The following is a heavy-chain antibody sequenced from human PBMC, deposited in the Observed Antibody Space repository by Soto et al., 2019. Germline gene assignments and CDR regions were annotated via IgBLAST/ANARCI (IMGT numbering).Heavy chain of an antibody. J-gene: IGHJ4*02. CDR3: ARGYCSSTSCYYFDY. V-gene: IGHV4-59*01. Sequence: SETLSLTCTVSGGSISSYYWNWIRQPPGKGLEWIGYIYYSGTTNYNPSLKSRVTISVDTSKNQFSLNLSSVTAADTAVYYCARGYCSSTSCYYFDYWGQGTLVTSPQ. CDR2: IYYSGTT. CDR1: GGSISSYY. D-gene: IGHD2-2*01.